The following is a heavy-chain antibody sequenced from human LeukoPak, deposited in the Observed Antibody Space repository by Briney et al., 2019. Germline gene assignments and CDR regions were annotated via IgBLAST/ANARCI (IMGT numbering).Heavy chain of an antibody. D-gene: IGHD3-3*01. Sequence: GGSLRLSCAASGFTFSSYWMSWVRQAPGKGLEWVANIKQDGSEKYYVDSVKGRFTISRDNAKNSLYLQMNSLRAEDTAVYYCARDLIDPWSGYSGYWGQGTLVTVSS. CDR2: IKQDGSEK. CDR3: ARDLIDPWSGYSGY. V-gene: IGHV3-7*01. CDR1: GFTFSSYW. J-gene: IGHJ4*02.